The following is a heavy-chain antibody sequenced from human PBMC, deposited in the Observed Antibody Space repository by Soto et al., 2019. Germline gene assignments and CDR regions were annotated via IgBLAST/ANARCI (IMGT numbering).Heavy chain of an antibody. D-gene: IGHD1-7*01. CDR2: ISYDGFNK. CDR1: GFTFGSYA. CDR3: ARSRETGTTFYYYGMDV. V-gene: IGHV3-30-3*01. Sequence: GGSLRLSCAASGFTFGSYAMHWVRQAPGKGLEWVAVISYDGFNKYYADSVKGRFTISRDNSKNTLYLQMNSLRAEDTAVYYCARSRETGTTFYYYGMDVWGQGTTVTVSS. J-gene: IGHJ6*02.